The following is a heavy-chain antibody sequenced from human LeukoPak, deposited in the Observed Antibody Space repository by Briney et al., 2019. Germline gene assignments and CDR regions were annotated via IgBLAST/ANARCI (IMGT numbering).Heavy chain of an antibody. D-gene: IGHD6-19*01. Sequence: PGGSLRLSCAASGFTFDDYGMSWVRPAPGKGLEWVSGINWNGGSTGCADSVKGRFTISRDNAKNSLYLQMNSLRAEDTALYYCARGVVAGQYYYYMDVWVKGTTVTVSS. J-gene: IGHJ6*03. CDR2: INWNGGST. CDR3: ARGVVAGQYYYYMDV. CDR1: GFTFDDYG. V-gene: IGHV3-20*04.